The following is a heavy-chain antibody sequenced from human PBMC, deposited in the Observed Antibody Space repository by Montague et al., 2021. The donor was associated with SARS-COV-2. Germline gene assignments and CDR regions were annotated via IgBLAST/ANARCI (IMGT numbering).Heavy chain of an antibody. J-gene: IGHJ6*02. Sequence: SLRLSCAASGFTFSRYWMHWVRQVPGKGLLWVSRINIDGSRTTYADSVKGRFTISRDNAKNTLYLQMNGLRADDTAVYYCARGGDGVYNGMDVWGQGTTVTVSS. D-gene: IGHD2-21*02. CDR1: GFTFSRYW. CDR3: ARGGDGVYNGMDV. V-gene: IGHV3-74*03. CDR2: INIDGSRT.